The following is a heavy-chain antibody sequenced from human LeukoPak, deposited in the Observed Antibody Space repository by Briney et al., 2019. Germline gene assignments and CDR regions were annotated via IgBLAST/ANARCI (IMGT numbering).Heavy chain of an antibody. CDR3: AREAYDFWSGYSGYYFHY. V-gene: IGHV3-21*01. D-gene: IGHD3-3*01. J-gene: IGHJ4*02. Sequence: GGSLRLSCAASGFTFSSYSMNWVRQAPGKGLEWVSSISSSSSYIYYADSVKGRFTISRDNAKNSLYLQMNSLRAEDTAVYYCAREAYDFWSGYSGYYFHYWGQGTLVTVSS. CDR1: GFTFSSYS. CDR2: ISSSSSYI.